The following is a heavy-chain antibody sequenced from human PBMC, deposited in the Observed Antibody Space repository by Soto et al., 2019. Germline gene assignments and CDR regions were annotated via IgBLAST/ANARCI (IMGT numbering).Heavy chain of an antibody. D-gene: IGHD5-12*01. CDR3: GRLLGGNSGYEAPMDV. V-gene: IGHV4-59*08. CDR2: VYFSGSA. Sequence: SETLSLTCTVSGGSIRSYYWSWIRQPPGKGLEWIGYVYFSGSANYNPSLKSRVTMSVDTSKNRLSLKLNSVTAADTAVYYCGRLLGGNSGYEAPMDVWGKGTTVTVSS. J-gene: IGHJ6*04. CDR1: GGSIRSYY.